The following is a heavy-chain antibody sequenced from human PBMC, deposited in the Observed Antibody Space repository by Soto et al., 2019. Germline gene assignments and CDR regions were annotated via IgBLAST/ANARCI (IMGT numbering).Heavy chain of an antibody. CDR1: GFTLSSYA. D-gene: IGHD3-9*01. V-gene: IGHV3-30-3*01. Sequence: QVQLVASGGGVVQPGRSLRLSCAASGFTLSSYAMHWVRQAPGKGLEWVEVISYDGSNKYYADSAEGRFTISRDNSKNTLYLQMTSLRAEDTAVYYCARDLIYAILAGGPSPLYYYYGMDVWGQGTTVTFAS. J-gene: IGHJ6*02. CDR2: ISYDGSNK. CDR3: ARDLIYAILAGGPSPLYYYYGMDV.